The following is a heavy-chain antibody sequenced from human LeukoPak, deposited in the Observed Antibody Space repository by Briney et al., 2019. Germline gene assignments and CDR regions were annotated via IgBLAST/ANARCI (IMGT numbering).Heavy chain of an antibody. CDR1: GFTFSSYA. J-gene: IGHJ4*02. CDR2: ISGSGGST. V-gene: IGHV3-23*01. D-gene: IGHD3-22*01. CDR3: AKEDYYDSSGYPRSFDY. Sequence: GGSLRLSCAASGFTFSSYAMSWVRQAPGKGLEWVSAISGSGGSTYYADSVKGRFTISRDNSKNTLYLQMNSLRAEDTAVYYCAKEDYYDSSGYPRSFDYWGQGTLVTVSS.